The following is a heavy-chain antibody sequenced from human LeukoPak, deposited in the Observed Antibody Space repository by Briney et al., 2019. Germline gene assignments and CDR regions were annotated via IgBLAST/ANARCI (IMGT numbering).Heavy chain of an antibody. CDR3: ARLPPKEPRWFDP. CDR2: INHSGST. CDR1: GGSISSSNW. V-gene: IGHV4-4*02. D-gene: IGHD1-14*01. Sequence: SETLSLTCAVSGGSISSSNWWSWVRQPPGKGLEWIGEINHSGSTNYNPSLKSRVTISVDTSKNQFSLKLSSVTAADTAVYYCARLPPKEPRWFDPWGQGTLVTVSS. J-gene: IGHJ5*02.